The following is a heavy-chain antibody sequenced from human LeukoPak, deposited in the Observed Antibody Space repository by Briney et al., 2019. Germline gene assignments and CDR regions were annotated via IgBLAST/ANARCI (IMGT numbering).Heavy chain of an antibody. Sequence: PSQTLSLTCTVSGGSISSGGYYWSWIRQHPGKGLEWIGYIYYSGSTYYNPSLKSRVTISVDTSKNQFSLKLSSVTAADTAAYYCVRDSKAFNAFDIWGQGTMVTVSS. V-gene: IGHV4-31*03. CDR1: GGSISSGGYY. D-gene: IGHD3-3*02. CDR2: IYYSGST. J-gene: IGHJ3*02. CDR3: VRDSKAFNAFDI.